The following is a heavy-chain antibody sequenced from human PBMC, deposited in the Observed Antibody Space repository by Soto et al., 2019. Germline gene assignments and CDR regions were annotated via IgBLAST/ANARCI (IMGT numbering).Heavy chain of an antibody. CDR2: IIPIFGTA. Sequence: QVQLVQSGAEVKKPGSSVRVSCKASGGTFSSYAISWVRQAPGQGLEWMGWIIPIFGTANYAQKCQGRVTITADESTRTAYMELSSLRAEDTAVYYCARGYRSGFADYYYYGMDVWGQGTTVTVSS. CDR3: ARGYRSGFADYYYYGMDV. D-gene: IGHD6-19*01. CDR1: GGTFSSYA. J-gene: IGHJ6*02. V-gene: IGHV1-69*01.